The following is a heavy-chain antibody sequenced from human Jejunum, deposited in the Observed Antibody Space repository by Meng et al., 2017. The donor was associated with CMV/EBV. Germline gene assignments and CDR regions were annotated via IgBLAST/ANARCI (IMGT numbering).Heavy chain of an antibody. D-gene: IGHD6-25*01. CDR2: INTITGNP. CDR1: GSTFTNHA. Sequence: KASGSTFTNHAIVWVRQAPGQGLEWMGWINTITGNPAYAQDFTGRFVFSLDTAVSTAYLQISSLKAEDTAVYYCARELPATNLNNGYWGQGTLVTVSS. J-gene: IGHJ4*02. CDR3: ARELPATNLNNGY. V-gene: IGHV7-4-1*02.